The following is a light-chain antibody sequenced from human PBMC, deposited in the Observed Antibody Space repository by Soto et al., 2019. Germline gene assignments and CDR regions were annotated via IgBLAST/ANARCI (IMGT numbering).Light chain of an antibody. V-gene: IGKV1-5*03. CDR1: QTSSSW. CDR3: QQYGSSPLT. CDR2: KAS. Sequence: DIQMTQSPSTLSGSVGDRVTITCRASQTSSSWLAWYHQKPGKAPKLLIYKASTLKSGVPSRFSGSGSGTEFTLTISSLQPGDFAVYYCQQYGSSPLTFGGGTKVDIK. J-gene: IGKJ4*01.